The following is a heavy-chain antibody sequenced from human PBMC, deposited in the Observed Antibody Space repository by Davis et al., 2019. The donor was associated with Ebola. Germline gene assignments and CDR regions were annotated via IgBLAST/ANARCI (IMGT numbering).Heavy chain of an antibody. CDR3: AKAYCSSTSCYTWAFDY. V-gene: IGHV3-23*01. D-gene: IGHD2-2*02. J-gene: IGHJ4*02. CDR2: ISGSGST. Sequence: GESLKISCAASGFTFTSYSMTWVRQAPGKGLEWVSGISGSGSTYYADSVKGRFTFSRDNSKNTLYLQMNSLRAEDTAVYYCAKAYCSSTSCYTWAFDYWGQGTLVTVSS. CDR1: GFTFTSYS.